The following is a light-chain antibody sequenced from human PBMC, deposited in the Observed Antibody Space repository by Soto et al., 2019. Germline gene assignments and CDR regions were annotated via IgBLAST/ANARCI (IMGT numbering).Light chain of an antibody. V-gene: IGLV2-8*01. CDR3: SSYAGSNNPLYV. CDR1: SSDVGGYNY. Sequence: QAVVTQPPSASGSPGQSVTISCTGTSSDVGGYNYVSWYQQHPGKAPKLMIYEVSKRPSGVPDRFSGSKSGNTASLTVSGLQAEDEADYYCSSYAGSNNPLYVFGTGTKVTVL. CDR2: EVS. J-gene: IGLJ1*01.